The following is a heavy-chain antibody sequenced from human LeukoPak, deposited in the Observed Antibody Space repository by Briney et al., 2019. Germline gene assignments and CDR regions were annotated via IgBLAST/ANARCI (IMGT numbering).Heavy chain of an antibody. CDR1: GGSISSNSYY. Sequence: SETLSLTCTVSGGSISSNSYYWGWIRQPPGKELEWIGSIYYSGSTYYNPSLKSRVTISVDTSKNQFSLKLSSVTAADTAVYYCAREIGCSYGNFDYWGQGTLVTVSS. CDR2: IYYSGST. J-gene: IGHJ4*02. CDR3: AREIGCSYGNFDY. V-gene: IGHV4-39*07. D-gene: IGHD5-18*01.